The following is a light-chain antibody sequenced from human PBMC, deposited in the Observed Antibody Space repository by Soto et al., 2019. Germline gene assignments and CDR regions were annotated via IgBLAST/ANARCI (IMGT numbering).Light chain of an antibody. CDR3: QQRSKT. V-gene: IGKV3-11*01. J-gene: IGKJ1*01. CDR2: GAS. Sequence: EIVLTQSPATLSLSPGERATLSCRASQSVSSYLAWYQQKPGQAPRLLIYGASNRATGIPARFSGSGSGTDFTLTISSLEPEDFAVYYCQQRSKTFGQGTKVEIK. CDR1: QSVSSY.